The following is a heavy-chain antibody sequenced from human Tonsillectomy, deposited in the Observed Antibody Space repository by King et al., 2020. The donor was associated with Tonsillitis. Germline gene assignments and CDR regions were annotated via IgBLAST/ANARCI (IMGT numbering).Heavy chain of an antibody. J-gene: IGHJ4*02. V-gene: IGHV4-39*01. Sequence: QLQESGPRVVTPSETLSLTCTVSGGSISSSDHYWAWIRQPPGKGLEWIGYMYSSGNAFYSPSLKSRITISGGTSENRFSLKLRSVTAADTAVYFCAGYVSGTFDYWGQGALVTVSS. CDR3: AGYVSGTFDY. D-gene: IGHD1-26*01. CDR2: MYSSGNA. CDR1: GGSISSSDHY.